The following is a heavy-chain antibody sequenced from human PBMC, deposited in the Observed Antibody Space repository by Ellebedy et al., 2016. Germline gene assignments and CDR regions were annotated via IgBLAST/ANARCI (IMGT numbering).Heavy chain of an antibody. V-gene: IGHV3-23*01. Sequence: GESLKISCAASGFTFSSYAMSWVRQAPGKGLEWVSAISGSGGSTYYADSVKGRFTISRDNSKNTLYLQMNSLRAEDTAVYYCAKPYSGYDLGLDYWGQGTLVTVSS. CDR2: ISGSGGST. CDR1: GFTFSSYA. J-gene: IGHJ4*02. CDR3: AKPYSGYDLGLDY. D-gene: IGHD5-12*01.